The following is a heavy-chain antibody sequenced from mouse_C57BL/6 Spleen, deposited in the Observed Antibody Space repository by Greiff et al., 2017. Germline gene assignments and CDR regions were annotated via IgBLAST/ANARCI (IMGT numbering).Heavy chain of an antibody. CDR2: IYWDDDK. J-gene: IGHJ1*03. CDR1: GFSLSTSGMG. CDR3: ARSGYYGSSSLVFDV. V-gene: IGHV8-12*01. Sequence: QVTLKECGPGILQSSQTLSLTCSFSGFSLSTSGMGVSWIRQPSGKGLEWLAHIYWDDDKRYNPSLKSRLTISKDTSRNQVFLKITSVDTADTATYYCARSGYYGSSSLVFDVWGTGTTVTVSS. D-gene: IGHD1-1*01.